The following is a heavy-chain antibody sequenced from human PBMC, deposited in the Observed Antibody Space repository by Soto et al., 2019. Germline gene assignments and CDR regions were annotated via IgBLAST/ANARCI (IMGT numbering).Heavy chain of an antibody. J-gene: IGHJ6*02. V-gene: IGHV1-69*13. CDR3: ARAAYSYGTAYLSYYYGMDV. Sequence: SVKVSCKASGGTFSTYAISWVRQAPGQGLEWVGGIIPIFGTANYAQKFQGRGTITADESTSTAYMELSSLRSEDTAVYYCARAAYSYGTAYLSYYYGMDVWGQGTTVTVSS. CDR2: IIPIFGTA. CDR1: GGTFSTYA. D-gene: IGHD5-18*01.